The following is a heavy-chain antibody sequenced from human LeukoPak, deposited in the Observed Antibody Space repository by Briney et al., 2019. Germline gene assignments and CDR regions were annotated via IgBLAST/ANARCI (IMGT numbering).Heavy chain of an antibody. V-gene: IGHV4-4*07. Sequence: PSETLSLTCTVSGGSISNYYWSWIRQPAEKGLEWIGLIYTSGSTNYNPSLKSRVTMSVDTSKNQFSLKLSSVTAADTAIYYCARAVFSYCSGGSCPYFDYWGQGTLVTVSS. D-gene: IGHD2-15*01. CDR3: ARAVFSYCSGGSCPYFDY. J-gene: IGHJ4*02. CDR2: IYTSGST. CDR1: GGSISNYY.